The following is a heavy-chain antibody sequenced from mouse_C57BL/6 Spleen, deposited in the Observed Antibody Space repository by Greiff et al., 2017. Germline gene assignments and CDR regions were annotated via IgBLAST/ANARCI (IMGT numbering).Heavy chain of an antibody. Sequence: EVQLQQSGPELVKPGASVKISCKASGYTFTDYYMNWVKQSHGKSLEWIGDIHPNNGGTSYNQKFKGKATLTVDKSSSTACMELRRLTSEDSAVYYCAKANWDVGYWGQGTTLTVSS. V-gene: IGHV1-26*01. CDR3: AKANWDVGY. CDR1: GYTFTDYY. CDR2: IHPNNGGT. J-gene: IGHJ2*01. D-gene: IGHD4-1*01.